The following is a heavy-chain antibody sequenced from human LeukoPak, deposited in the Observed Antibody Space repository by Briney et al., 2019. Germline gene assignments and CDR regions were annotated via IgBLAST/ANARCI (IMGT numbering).Heavy chain of an antibody. CDR3: ARDVAGAYYYYYGMDV. J-gene: IGHJ6*02. CDR1: GFTFSDYY. D-gene: IGHD6-19*01. Sequence: PGGSLRLSCAASGFTFSDYYMSWIRQAPGKGLEWASYISSSGSTIYYADSVKGRFTISRDNAKNSLYLQMNSLRAEDTAVYYCARDVAGAYYYYYGMDVWGQGTTVTVSS. V-gene: IGHV3-11*01. CDR2: ISSSGSTI.